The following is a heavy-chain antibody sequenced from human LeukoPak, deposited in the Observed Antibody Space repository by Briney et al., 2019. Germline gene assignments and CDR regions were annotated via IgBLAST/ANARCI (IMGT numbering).Heavy chain of an antibody. CDR2: IRYDGSNK. D-gene: IGHD6-13*01. V-gene: IGHV3-30*02. Sequence: GGSLRLSCAASGFTFSSYGMHWVRQAPGKGLEWVAFIRYDGSNKYYADSVKGRFTISRDNSKNTLYLQMNSLRAEDTAVYYCAKEGYSSSWYVGAATYYFDYWGQGTLVTVSS. J-gene: IGHJ4*02. CDR3: AKEGYSSSWYVGAATYYFDY. CDR1: GFTFSSYG.